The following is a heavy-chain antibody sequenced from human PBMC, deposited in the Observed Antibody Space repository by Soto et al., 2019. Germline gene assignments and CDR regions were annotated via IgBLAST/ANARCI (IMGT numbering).Heavy chain of an antibody. D-gene: IGHD6-13*01. CDR2: IYPGDSDT. CDR3: ARTSAAGKYYYGMDV. Sequence: PGESLKISCKGSGYSFTSYWIGWVRQMPGKGLERMGIIYPGDSDTRYSPYFQGQVTISADKSISTAYLQWSSLKASDTALYYCARTSAAGKYYYGMDVWGQVTTVTVSS. CDR1: GYSFTSYW. V-gene: IGHV5-51*01. J-gene: IGHJ6*02.